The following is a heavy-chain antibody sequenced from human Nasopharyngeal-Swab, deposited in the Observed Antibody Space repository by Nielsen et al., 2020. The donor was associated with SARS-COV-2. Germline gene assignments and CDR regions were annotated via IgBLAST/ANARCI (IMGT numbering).Heavy chain of an antibody. D-gene: IGHD3-9*01. CDR2: ISYDGSNK. Sequence: GESLKISCAASGFTFSSYAMHWVRQAPGKGLEWVAVISYDGSNKYYADSVKGRFTISRDNSKNTLYLQMNSLRAEDTALYYCAKDMLRYFDWLVKYGMDVWGQGTTVTVSS. CDR3: AKDMLRYFDWLVKYGMDV. V-gene: IGHV3-30-3*01. J-gene: IGHJ6*02. CDR1: GFTFSSYA.